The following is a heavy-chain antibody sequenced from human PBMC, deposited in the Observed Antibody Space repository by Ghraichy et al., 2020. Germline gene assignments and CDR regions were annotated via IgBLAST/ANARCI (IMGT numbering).Heavy chain of an antibody. D-gene: IGHD4-23*01. V-gene: IGHV3-66*01. CDR1: GFTVSSNY. J-gene: IGHJ6*02. Sequence: GGSLRLSCAASGFTVSSNYMSWVRQAPGKGLEWVSVIYSGGSTYYADSVKGRFTISRDNSKNTLYLQINSLRAEDTAVYYCASTRRLKYGGNSGYPNYYYYGMDVWGQGTTVTVSS. CDR2: IYSGGST. CDR3: ASTRRLKYGGNSGYPNYYYYGMDV.